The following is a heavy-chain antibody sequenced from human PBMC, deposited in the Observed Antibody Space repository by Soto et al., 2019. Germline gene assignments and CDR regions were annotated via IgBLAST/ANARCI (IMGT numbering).Heavy chain of an antibody. J-gene: IGHJ5*02. CDR1: GFTFSSYV. CDR2: ISGSGGST. V-gene: IGHV3-23*01. Sequence: HPGGSLRLSCAASGFTFSSYVMSWVRQAPGKGLEWVSAISGSGGSTYYADSVKGRFTISRDNSKNTLYLQMNSLRAEDTAVYYCAKDPVILWPSDSGWFDPWGQGTLVTVSS. D-gene: IGHD3-10*01. CDR3: AKDPVILWPSDSGWFDP.